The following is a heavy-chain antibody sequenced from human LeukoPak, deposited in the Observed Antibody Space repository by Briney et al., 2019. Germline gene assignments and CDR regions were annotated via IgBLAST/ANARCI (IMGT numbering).Heavy chain of an antibody. J-gene: IGHJ4*02. D-gene: IGHD2-21*02. V-gene: IGHV4-39*01. Sequence: PSETLSLTCTLSGEFLSSGDCYWGWIRQSPGKGLTWIGSIYYSRSTLYNASFESRVTMSVDTSKDQFSLKLRSVTAADTAVYDCARLCQVTACAKFEDWGQGILVTVSS. CDR3: ARLCQVTACAKFED. CDR2: IYYSRST. CDR1: GEFLSSGDCY.